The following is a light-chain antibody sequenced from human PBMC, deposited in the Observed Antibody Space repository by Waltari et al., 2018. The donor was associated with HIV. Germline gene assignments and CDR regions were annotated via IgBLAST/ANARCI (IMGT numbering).Light chain of an antibody. CDR2: QAS. J-gene: IGKJ1*01. V-gene: IGKV1-5*03. CDR3: HQYASFSGT. Sequence: DIRLTQSPSSLSASAGDRLAITCRAGQNVGAFLAWYQQKPGKPPKLLIFQASILEGGVPSRFSGSVSGSDFTLTINGLQSDDFATYYCHQYASFSGTFGQGTKVEL. CDR1: QNVGAF.